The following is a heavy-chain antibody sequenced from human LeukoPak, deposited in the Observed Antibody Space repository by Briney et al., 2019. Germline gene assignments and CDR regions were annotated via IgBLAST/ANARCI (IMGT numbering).Heavy chain of an antibody. V-gene: IGHV4-59*08. CDR3: ARVKLWPASQFDY. D-gene: IGHD5-18*01. J-gene: IGHJ4*02. CDR1: GGSISSYY. CDR2: IYYSGST. Sequence: SGTLSLTCTVSGGSISSYYWSWIRQPPGKGLEWIGYIYYSGSTNYNPSLKSRVTISVDTSKNQFYLKLSAVTAADTAVYYCARVKLWPASQFDYWGEGTLVTVSS.